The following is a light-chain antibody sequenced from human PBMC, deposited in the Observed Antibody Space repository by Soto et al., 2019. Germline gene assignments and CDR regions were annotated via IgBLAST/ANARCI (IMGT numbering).Light chain of an antibody. Sequence: DIQMTQSPSPLSASVGDRVTISCRASQSISNYLNWYQQKPGQAPNLLIYIASNLHSGVPSRFSGSGSGTDFTLTISSLQPEDFATYYCQQSHRTPSTLGQATK. CDR3: QQSHRTPST. V-gene: IGKV1-39*01. J-gene: IGKJ2*01. CDR1: QSISNY. CDR2: IAS.